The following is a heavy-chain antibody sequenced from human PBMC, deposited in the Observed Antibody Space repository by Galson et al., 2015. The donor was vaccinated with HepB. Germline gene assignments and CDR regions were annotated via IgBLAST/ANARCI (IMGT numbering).Heavy chain of an antibody. CDR2: TYYRSKWFK. Sequence: CAISGDSVSANTAVWNWIRQSPSRGLEWLGRTYYRSKWFKDYALSMKSRITISADTSRNQVSLQLNSVSPEDTAVYYCAYGVDVWGQGTRVTVSS. V-gene: IGHV6-1*01. J-gene: IGHJ6*02. CDR1: GDSVSANTAV. CDR3: AYGVDV.